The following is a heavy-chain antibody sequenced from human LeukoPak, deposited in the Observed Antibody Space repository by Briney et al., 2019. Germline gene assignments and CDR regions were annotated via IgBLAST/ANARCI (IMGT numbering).Heavy chain of an antibody. J-gene: IGHJ4*02. CDR3: ATNDYGASDY. CDR1: EFTFSSYG. V-gene: IGHV3-30*02. Sequence: GGSLRLSCAASEFTFSSYGMHWVRQAPGKGLEWVAFIRYDGSNKYYADSVRGRFTISRDNAKNSLYLQMNSLRAEDTAVFYCATNDYGASDYWGQGTLVTVSS. D-gene: IGHD4-17*01. CDR2: IRYDGSNK.